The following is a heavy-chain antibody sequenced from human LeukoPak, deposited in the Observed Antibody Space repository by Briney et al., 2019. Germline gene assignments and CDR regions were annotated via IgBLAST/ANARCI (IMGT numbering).Heavy chain of an antibody. Sequence: SETLSLTCAVSGYSISSGYYWGWIRQPPGKGLEWIGSIYYSGSTYYNPSLKSRVTISVDTSKNQFSLKLSSVTAADTAVYYCARQARWFDPWGQGTLVTVSS. CDR3: ARQARWFDP. V-gene: IGHV4-38-2*01. J-gene: IGHJ5*02. CDR1: GYSISSGYY. CDR2: IYYSGST.